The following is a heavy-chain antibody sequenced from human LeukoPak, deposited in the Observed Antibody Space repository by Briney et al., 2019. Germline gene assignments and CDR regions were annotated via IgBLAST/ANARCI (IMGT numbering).Heavy chain of an antibody. Sequence: PGGSLRLSCAASGFTFSSHGMNWVRQAPGKGLEWVSGISPSGGITYYTDSVKGRFTISRDNSKNTQSLQMNSLRAEDTAVYYCAKQLVSIYYFDYWGQGTLVLVSS. D-gene: IGHD3-10*01. V-gene: IGHV3-23*01. CDR3: AKQLVSIYYFDY. CDR1: GFTFSSHG. J-gene: IGHJ4*02. CDR2: ISPSGGIT.